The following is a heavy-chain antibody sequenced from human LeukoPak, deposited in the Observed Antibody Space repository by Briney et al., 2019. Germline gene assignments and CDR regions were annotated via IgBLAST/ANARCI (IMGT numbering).Heavy chain of an antibody. J-gene: IGHJ4*02. D-gene: IGHD5-24*01. CDR2: ISSSGSTM. V-gene: IGHV3-48*03. CDR3: ARESPDRRDGYKL. Sequence: GGSLRLSCAASGFTFSSYEMNWVRQAPGKGLEWVSYISSSGSTMYYADSVKGRFTISRDNAKNSLYLQMNSLRAEDTAVYYCARESPDRRDGYKLWGQGTLVTVSS. CDR1: GFTFSSYE.